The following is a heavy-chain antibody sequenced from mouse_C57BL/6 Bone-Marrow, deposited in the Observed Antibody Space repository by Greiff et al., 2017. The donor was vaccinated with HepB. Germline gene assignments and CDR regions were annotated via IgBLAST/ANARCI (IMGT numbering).Heavy chain of an antibody. V-gene: IGHV5-9-1*02. J-gene: IGHJ4*01. CDR3: TRDGWLLQGDY. Sequence: EVMLVESGEGLVKPGGSLKLSCAASGFTFSSYAMSWVRQTPEKRLEWVAYISSGGDYIYYADTVKGRFTISRDNARNTLYLQMNSLKSEDTAMYYCTRDGWLLQGDYWGQGTSVTVSS. CDR1: GFTFSSYA. CDR2: ISSGGDYI. D-gene: IGHD2-3*01.